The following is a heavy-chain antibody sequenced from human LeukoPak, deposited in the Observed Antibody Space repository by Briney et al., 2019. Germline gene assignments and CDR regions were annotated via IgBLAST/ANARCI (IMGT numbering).Heavy chain of an antibody. D-gene: IGHD3-22*01. Sequence: SETLSLTCAVYGGSFSGYYWSWIRQPPGKGLEWIGEINHSGSTNYNPSFKSRVTISVDTSKNQFSLKLSSVTAADTAVYYCARAFYYYDSSGYFIPPYFDYWGQGTLVTVSS. J-gene: IGHJ4*02. CDR1: GGSFSGYY. V-gene: IGHV4-34*01. CDR2: INHSGST. CDR3: ARAFYYYDSSGYFIPPYFDY.